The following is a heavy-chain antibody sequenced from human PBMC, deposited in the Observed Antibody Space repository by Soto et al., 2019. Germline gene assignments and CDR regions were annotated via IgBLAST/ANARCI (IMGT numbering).Heavy chain of an antibody. CDR2: IYSGGST. CDR3: ARDSGYDFWSGYMYYYGMDV. J-gene: IGHJ6*02. Sequence: EVQLVETGGGLIQPGGSLRLSCAASGFTVSSNYMSWVRQAPGKGLEWVSGIYSGGSTYYADSVKGRFTISRDNSKNSLYLQMNSLRAEDTAVYYCARDSGYDFWSGYMYYYGMDVWGQGTTVTVSS. V-gene: IGHV3-53*02. D-gene: IGHD3-3*01. CDR1: GFTVSSNY.